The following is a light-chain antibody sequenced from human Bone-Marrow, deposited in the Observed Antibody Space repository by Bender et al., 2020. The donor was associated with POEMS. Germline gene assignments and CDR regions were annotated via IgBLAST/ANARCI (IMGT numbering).Light chain of an antibody. CDR3: ASWDDTLNGLV. Sequence: QSVLSQPPSVSATSGQKVTISCSGSTSNVDNNDVCWYQQFPGTAPKLIIYKNFQRPSGIPERFSASKSGASASLAIDGLQSEDEAEYHCASWDDTLNGLVFGGGTKLIVL. J-gene: IGLJ3*02. CDR2: KNF. V-gene: IGLV1-47*01. CDR1: TSNVDNND.